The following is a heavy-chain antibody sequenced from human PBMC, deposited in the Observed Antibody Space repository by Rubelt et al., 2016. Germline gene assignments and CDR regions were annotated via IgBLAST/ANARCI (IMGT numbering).Heavy chain of an antibody. CDR3: ARDFSIYYYGMDV. J-gene: IGHJ6*02. CDR2: ISNDGSNK. Sequence: QAQLVESGGGVVQPGRSLRLSCAASGFIFSSYAMHWVRQAPGKGLEWVAVISNDGSNKYYADSVKGRFTMSRDNSKKAVYLQMNSLRAGDTAVYYCARDFSIYYYGMDVWGQGTTVTVSS. CDR1: GFIFSSYA. V-gene: IGHV3-30*04. D-gene: IGHD2-2*01.